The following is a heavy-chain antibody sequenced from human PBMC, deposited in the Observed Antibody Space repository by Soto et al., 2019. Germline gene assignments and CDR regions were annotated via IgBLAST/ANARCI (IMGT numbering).Heavy chain of an antibody. CDR2: ISYDGSNK. D-gene: IGHD5-12*01. J-gene: IGHJ6*02. Sequence: GGSLRLSCAASGFTFSSYGMHWVRQAPGKGLEWVAVISYDGSNKYYADSVKGRFTISRDNSKNTLYLQMNSLRAEDTAVYYCAKDFEEMPIVARGYYYYGMDVWGQGTTVTVSS. V-gene: IGHV3-30*18. CDR1: GFTFSSYG. CDR3: AKDFEEMPIVARGYYYYGMDV.